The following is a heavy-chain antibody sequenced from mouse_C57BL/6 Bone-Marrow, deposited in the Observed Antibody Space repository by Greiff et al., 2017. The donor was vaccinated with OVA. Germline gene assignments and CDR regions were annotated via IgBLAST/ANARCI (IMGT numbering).Heavy chain of an antibody. CDR2: ISSGGDYI. V-gene: IGHV5-9-1*02. J-gene: IGHJ3*01. D-gene: IGHD2-3*01. Sequence: EVKLMESGEGLVKPGGSLKLSCAASGFTFSSYAMSWVRQTPEKRLEWVAYISSGGDYIYYAATVKGRFTISRDNARNTLYLQLSSLKSEDTDMYYCTRGGVIYDGYYDPSFAYWGQGTLVTVSA. CDR1: GFTFSSYA. CDR3: TRGGVIYDGYYDPSFAY.